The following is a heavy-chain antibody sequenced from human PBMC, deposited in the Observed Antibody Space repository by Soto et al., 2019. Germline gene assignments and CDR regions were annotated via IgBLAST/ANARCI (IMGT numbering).Heavy chain of an antibody. J-gene: IGHJ4*02. CDR3: ARTGVGYCSGGSCYPRSLDY. Sequence: ASVKVSCKASGYTFTSYAMHWVRQAPGQRLEWMGWINAGNGNTKYSQKFQGRVTITRDTSASTAYMELSSLRSEDTAVYYCARTGVGYCSGGSCYPRSLDYWGQGTLVTVSS. CDR1: GYTFTSYA. V-gene: IGHV1-3*01. CDR2: INAGNGNT. D-gene: IGHD2-15*01.